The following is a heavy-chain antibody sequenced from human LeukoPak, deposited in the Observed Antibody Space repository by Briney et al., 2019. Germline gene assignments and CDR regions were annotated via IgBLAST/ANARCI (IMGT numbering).Heavy chain of an antibody. CDR3: ASVVGPTLPFDI. CDR1: GGSISSYY. Sequence: PSETLSLTCTVSGGSISSYYWSWIRQPPGKGLECFVYIYYSGSTNYNPSLKSRVTISVDTSKNQFSLRLNSVTAADTAVYYCASVVGPTLPFDIWGQGTMVTVSS. V-gene: IGHV4-59*08. D-gene: IGHD1-26*01. J-gene: IGHJ3*02. CDR2: IYYSGST.